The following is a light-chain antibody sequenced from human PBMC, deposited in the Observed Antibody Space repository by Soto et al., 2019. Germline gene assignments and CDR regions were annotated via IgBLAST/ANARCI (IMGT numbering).Light chain of an antibody. Sequence: DIQTTQSPSTLSASVGETVTIPCRASESIDNWLAWYQQKPGKAPKLLIYKASTLQSGVPSRFSGSAYGTDFILTISSLQPEDFATYYCQQGYSTPLTFGQRGKVDI. CDR1: ESIDNW. V-gene: IGKV1-39*01. CDR2: KAS. J-gene: IGKJ1*01. CDR3: QQGYSTPLT.